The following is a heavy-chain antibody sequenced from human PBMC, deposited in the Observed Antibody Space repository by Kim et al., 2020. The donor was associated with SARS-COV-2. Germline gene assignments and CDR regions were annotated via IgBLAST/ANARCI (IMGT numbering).Heavy chain of an antibody. J-gene: IGHJ6*02. CDR1: GFTFSNAW. V-gene: IGHV3-15*01. Sequence: GGSLRLSCAASGFTFSNAWMSWVRQAPGKGLEWVGRIKSKTDGGTTDYAAPVRGRFTISRYDSKNTLYMQMNSLKIKDPAVYYCTTLLRYFDWLAVNYYYYGMDVWGQGTTVTVSS. D-gene: IGHD3-9*01. CDR3: TTLLRYFDWLAVNYYYYGMDV. CDR2: IKSKTDGGTT.